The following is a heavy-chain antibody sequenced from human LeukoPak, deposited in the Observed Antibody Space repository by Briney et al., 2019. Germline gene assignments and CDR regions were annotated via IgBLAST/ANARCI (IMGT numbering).Heavy chain of an antibody. CDR2: ITSSSSSI. CDR1: GFTFSSYS. CDR3: ARHYYGSGSVDH. Sequence: GGSLRLSCAASGFTFSSYSMNWVRQAPGKGLEWISYITSSSSSIHYADSVKGRFTVSRDNAKNTVFLQINSLGDEDTAVYYCARHYYGSGSVDHWGQGTLVTVSS. J-gene: IGHJ4*02. D-gene: IGHD3-10*01. V-gene: IGHV3-48*02.